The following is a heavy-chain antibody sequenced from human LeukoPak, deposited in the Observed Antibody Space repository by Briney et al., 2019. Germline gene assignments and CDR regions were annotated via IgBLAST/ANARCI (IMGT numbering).Heavy chain of an antibody. V-gene: IGHV3-21*01. CDR1: GFTFSSYS. CDR2: ITKSSAYI. D-gene: IGHD5-18*01. J-gene: IGHJ6*02. CDR3: ARDLNSPDKAMVGMDV. Sequence: GGSLRLSCAASGFTFSSYSMNWVRQAPGKGLEWVSSITKSSAYIYYADSVKGRFTISRDNSKNTLYLQMNSLRAEDTAVYYCARDLNSPDKAMVGMDVWGQGTTVTVSS.